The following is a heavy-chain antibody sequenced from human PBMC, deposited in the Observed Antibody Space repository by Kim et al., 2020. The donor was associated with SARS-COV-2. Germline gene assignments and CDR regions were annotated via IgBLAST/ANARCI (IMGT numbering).Heavy chain of an antibody. D-gene: IGHD3-10*01. Sequence: GSTYYADDGKGRFTISRDNSKNTLYLQMNSLRAEDTAVYYCAKDRGIFDYWGQGTLVTVSS. CDR3: AKDRGIFDY. V-gene: IGHV3-23*01. J-gene: IGHJ4*02. CDR2: GST.